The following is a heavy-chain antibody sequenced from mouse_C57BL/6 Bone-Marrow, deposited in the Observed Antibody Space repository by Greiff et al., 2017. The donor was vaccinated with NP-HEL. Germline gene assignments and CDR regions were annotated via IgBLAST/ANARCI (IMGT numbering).Heavy chain of an antibody. CDR3: ARGGVTTGGGFAY. Sequence: VQLVESGAELVKPGASVKMSCKASGYTFTTYPIEWMKQNHGKSLEWIGNFHPYNDDTKYNEKFKGKATLTVEKSSSTVYLELSRLPSDDSAVYYCARGGVTTGGGFAYWGQGTLVTVSA. D-gene: IGHD2-2*01. V-gene: IGHV1-47*01. J-gene: IGHJ3*01. CDR2: FHPYNDDT. CDR1: GYTFTTYP.